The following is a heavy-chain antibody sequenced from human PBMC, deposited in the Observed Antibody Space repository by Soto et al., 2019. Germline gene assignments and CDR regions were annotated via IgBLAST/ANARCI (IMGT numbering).Heavy chain of an antibody. CDR1: GFTISSIA. Sequence: GGSLRLSCAASGFTISSIAMYWVRQAPGKGLEWVSAISDRGDTTHYAESVKGRFTISRDTSKNTLYLQQNTLRADDTAVYYCAKDKPGTTSFDYWGQGTLVTVSS. D-gene: IGHD1-1*01. J-gene: IGHJ4*02. CDR3: AKDKPGTTSFDY. CDR2: ISDRGDTT. V-gene: IGHV3-23*01.